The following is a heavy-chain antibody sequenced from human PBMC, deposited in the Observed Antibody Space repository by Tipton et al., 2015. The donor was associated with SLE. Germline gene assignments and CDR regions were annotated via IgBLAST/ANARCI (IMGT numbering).Heavy chain of an antibody. CDR2: IYYSGST. D-gene: IGHD4-23*01. CDR3: ARPPQRDYGGNLHWYFDL. J-gene: IGHJ2*01. V-gene: IGHV4-39*01. Sequence: TLSLTCTVSDGSIGSYYWSWIRQPPGKGLEWIGSIYYSGSTYYNPSLKSRVTISVDTSKNQFSLKLSSVTAADTAVYYCARPPQRDYGGNLHWYFDLWGRGTLVTVSS. CDR1: DGSIGSYY.